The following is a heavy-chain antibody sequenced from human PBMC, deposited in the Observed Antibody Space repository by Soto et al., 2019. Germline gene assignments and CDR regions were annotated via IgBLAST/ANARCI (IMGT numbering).Heavy chain of an antibody. CDR3: AKETNAYEINF. CDR2: ISYDGNTK. CDR1: GFTFSSYG. D-gene: IGHD3-9*01. V-gene: IGHV3-30*19. J-gene: IGHJ4*02. Sequence: PGGSLRLSCAASGFTFSSYGMHWVRQAPGKGLEWVAVISYDGNTKYYADSVKGRFTVSRDNSNNMLYVQMNNLRDEDTAMYYCAKETNAYEINFWGQGTLVTVSS.